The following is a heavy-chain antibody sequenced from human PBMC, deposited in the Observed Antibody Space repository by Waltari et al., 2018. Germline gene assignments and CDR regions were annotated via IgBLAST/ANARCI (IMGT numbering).Heavy chain of an antibody. Sequence: EGHLVESGGGLVQPGGSLRLSCAASGFTFSASWMHWVRQVPGKGLVWVSSVRSDGGSTTYADSVKGRFTISRDNAKNTLYLQMNSLRADDSAVYYCAGPVYFDYWGQGVLVTVS. V-gene: IGHV3-74*03. CDR2: VRSDGGST. CDR3: AGPVYFDY. CDR1: GFTFSASW. J-gene: IGHJ4*02.